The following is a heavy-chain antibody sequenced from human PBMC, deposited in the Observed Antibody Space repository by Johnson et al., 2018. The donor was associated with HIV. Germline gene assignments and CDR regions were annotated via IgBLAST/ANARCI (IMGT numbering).Heavy chain of an antibody. CDR1: GFTFSSYG. CDR3: AKDGDITPRPWGLGDI. V-gene: IGHV3-30*02. D-gene: IGHD5-12*01. CDR2: IRYDGSNE. J-gene: IGHJ3*02. Sequence: QEQLVESGGGVVQPGRSERLSCAASGFTFSSYGMHWVRQAPGKGLEWVAFIRYDGSNEYYADSVTGRFTISRDNSKNTLYLQMNSLRAEDTAVFYCAKDGDITPRPWGLGDIWGQGTMVTVSS.